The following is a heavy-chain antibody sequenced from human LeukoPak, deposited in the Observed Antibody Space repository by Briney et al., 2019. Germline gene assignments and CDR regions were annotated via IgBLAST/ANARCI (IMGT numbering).Heavy chain of an antibody. D-gene: IGHD3-22*01. J-gene: IGHJ4*02. CDR1: GYTFTTYY. V-gene: IGHV1-46*01. CDR2: INPSGGTT. Sequence: ASVKVSCKTSGYTFTTYYIHWVRQAPGQGLEWLGIINPSGGTTTYAQKFQGRVTMTRDTSTSTVYMELNTLRSEDTAVYYCARGSNYYYDVTADYPRYWGQGTLVTVST. CDR3: ARGSNYYYDVTADYPRY.